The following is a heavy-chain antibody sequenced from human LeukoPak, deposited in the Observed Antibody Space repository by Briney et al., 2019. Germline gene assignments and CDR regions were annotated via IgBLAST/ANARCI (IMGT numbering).Heavy chain of an antibody. J-gene: IGHJ5*02. CDR3: ARDRSYGNNWFDP. CDR1: GGSFSGYY. Sequence: SETLSLTCAVYGGSFSGYYWSWIRQPPGKGLEWIGYIYNRGTTNYNPSLKSRVTIAVDTSKNQFSLKLTSVTAADTAVYYCARDRSYGNNWFDPWGQGTLVTVS. CDR2: IYNRGTT. D-gene: IGHD4-17*01. V-gene: IGHV4-59*01.